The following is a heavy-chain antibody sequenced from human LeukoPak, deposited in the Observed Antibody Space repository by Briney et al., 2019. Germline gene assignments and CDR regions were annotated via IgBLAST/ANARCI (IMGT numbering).Heavy chain of an antibody. J-gene: IGHJ4*02. CDR1: GYTFTGYY. CDR3: ARCPVLRGVRFPCVLDY. D-gene: IGHD3-10*01. CDR2: ITPVFGPT. V-gene: IGHV1-69*13. Sequence: ASVKVSCKASGYTFTGYYMHWVRQAPGQGLEWMGGITPVFGPTNYAQKFQGRVTITADESTTTVYMEVSSLTSDDTALYYCARCPVLRGVRFPCVLDYWGQGTLVTVSS.